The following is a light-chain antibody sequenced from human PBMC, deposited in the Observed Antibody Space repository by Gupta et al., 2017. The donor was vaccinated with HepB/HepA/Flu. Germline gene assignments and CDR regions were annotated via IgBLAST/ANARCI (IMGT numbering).Light chain of an antibody. Sequence: DIQMLQSSSSLAASVGDRVTITCRASQSITNYLNWYQQRPGKAPKFLIFAASNLESGVPSRFSGGGYGTDFTLTISSLQPEDIATYYCQQCYSIPWTFGQGTKVEIK. CDR2: AAS. J-gene: IGKJ1*01. CDR3: QQCYSIPWT. CDR1: QSITNY. V-gene: IGKV1-39*01.